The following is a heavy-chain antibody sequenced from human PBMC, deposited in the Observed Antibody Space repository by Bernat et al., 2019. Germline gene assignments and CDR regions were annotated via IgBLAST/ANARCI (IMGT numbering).Heavy chain of an antibody. CDR2: INQDGSEK. J-gene: IGHJ4*02. V-gene: IGHV3-7*03. CDR3: ARSPATGTVDY. CDR1: GFTFSRYW. D-gene: IGHD1-1*01. Sequence: EVQVVESGGDLVQPGGSLRLSCAASGFTFSRYWLSWVRQAPGKGLEWVANINQDGSEKYYVDSVEGRFTISRANAKNSLFLQMDSLRADDTAVYYCARSPATGTVDYWGQGTLVTVSS.